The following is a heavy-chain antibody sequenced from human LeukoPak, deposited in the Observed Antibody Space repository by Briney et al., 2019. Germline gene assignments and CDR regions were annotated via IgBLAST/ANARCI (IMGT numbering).Heavy chain of an antibody. Sequence: GGSLRLSCAATDFIVSDSHMSWVRQAPGRGLEWVSVIFGADTTFYADSVKGRFTISRDNLQNTVNLQMNSLRDDDTAVYYCARGGEILEYWGQGTQVTVSS. V-gene: IGHV3-53*01. CDR3: ARGGEILEY. CDR1: DFIVSDSH. J-gene: IGHJ4*02. D-gene: IGHD3-16*01. CDR2: IFGADTT.